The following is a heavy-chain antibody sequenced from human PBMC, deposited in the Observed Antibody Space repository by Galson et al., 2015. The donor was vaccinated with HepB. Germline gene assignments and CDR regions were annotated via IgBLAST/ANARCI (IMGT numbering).Heavy chain of an antibody. CDR2: ISGSDGST. V-gene: IGHV3-23*01. CDR3: VPSATSGGYYVSAVSPFDY. CDR1: GFTFSSYA. J-gene: IGHJ4*02. D-gene: IGHD1-26*01. Sequence: SLRLSCAASGFTFSSYAMSWVRQAPGKGLDWVSAISGSDGSTYYADSVKGRFTISRDNSKNTLYLQMNSLRAEDTAVYYCVPSATSGGYYVSAVSPFDYWGQGTLVTVSS.